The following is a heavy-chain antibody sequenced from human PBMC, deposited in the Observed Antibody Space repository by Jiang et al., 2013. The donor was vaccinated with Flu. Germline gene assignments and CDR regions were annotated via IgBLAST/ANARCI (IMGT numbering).Heavy chain of an antibody. J-gene: IGHJ6*01. CDR3: ARVNAYGPAIGRYYHGMDV. CDR2: INHSGST. Sequence: LLKPSETLSLTCAIYGGSFGDYFWTWIRQPPGKGLEWIGEINHSGSTNYKPSLKSRVTISIDTSKNQFSLKVTSVTAADGAVYYCARVNAYGPAIGRYYHGMDVWGPRDHGRRLL. V-gene: IGHV4-34*01. D-gene: IGHD3-10*01. CDR1: GGSFGDYF.